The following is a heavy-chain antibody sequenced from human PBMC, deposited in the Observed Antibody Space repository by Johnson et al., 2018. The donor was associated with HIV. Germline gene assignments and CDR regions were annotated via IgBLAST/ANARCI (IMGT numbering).Heavy chain of an antibody. Sequence: VQLVESGGGLVQPGGSLKLSCAASGFIVSDSAMHWVRQASGKGLEWVGHIRSKTDGGTTDYAAPVKGRFTISRDDSKNTAYLQMNSLKTEDTAVYYCTRQSFLAVAGIYDAFDIWGQGTMVTVSS. D-gene: IGHD6-19*01. CDR1: GFIVSDSA. J-gene: IGHJ3*02. CDR3: TRQSFLAVAGIYDAFDI. V-gene: IGHV3-73*02. CDR2: IRSKTDGGTT.